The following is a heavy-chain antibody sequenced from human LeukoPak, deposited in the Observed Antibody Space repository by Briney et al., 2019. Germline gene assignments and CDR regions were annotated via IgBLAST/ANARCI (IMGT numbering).Heavy chain of an antibody. J-gene: IGHJ4*02. Sequence: GVSLRLSCAASGFAFSTYAMHWVRQAPGKGLEWLAFMSYDGGDKYYAESVKGRFTISRDNSKNTLYLQMNSLRADDTAVYYCARDRPNSYQPGGYWGQGTLVTVSS. V-gene: IGHV3-30*01. CDR2: MSYDGGDK. D-gene: IGHD2-2*01. CDR3: ARDRPNSYQPGGY. CDR1: GFAFSTYA.